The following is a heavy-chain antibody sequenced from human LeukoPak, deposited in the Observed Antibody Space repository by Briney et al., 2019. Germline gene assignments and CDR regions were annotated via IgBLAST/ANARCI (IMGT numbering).Heavy chain of an antibody. Sequence: GGSLRLSCAASGFTFSSYSMNWVRQAPGKGLEWVSYISSSSSTIYYADSVKGRFTISRDNAKNSLYLQMNSLRAEDTAVYYCARAISSGWYGYPYGMDVWGQGTTVTVSS. CDR2: ISSSSSTI. J-gene: IGHJ6*02. D-gene: IGHD6-19*01. V-gene: IGHV3-48*04. CDR1: GFTFSSYS. CDR3: ARAISSGWYGYPYGMDV.